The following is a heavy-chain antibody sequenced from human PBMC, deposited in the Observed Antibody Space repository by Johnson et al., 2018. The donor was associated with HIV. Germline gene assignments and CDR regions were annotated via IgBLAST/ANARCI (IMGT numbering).Heavy chain of an antibody. CDR3: ARDPAWL. J-gene: IGHJ3*01. CDR2: ISYDGSNK. Sequence: VQLVESGGGVVQPGRSLRLSCAASGFTLSSYGMHWVRQAPGKGLEWVAVISYDGSNKYYADSVKGRFTISRDNSKNTLYLQMNSLRAEDTAVYYCARDPAWLWGQGTMVTVSS. V-gene: IGHV3-30*03. D-gene: IGHD5-12*01. CDR1: GFTLSSYG.